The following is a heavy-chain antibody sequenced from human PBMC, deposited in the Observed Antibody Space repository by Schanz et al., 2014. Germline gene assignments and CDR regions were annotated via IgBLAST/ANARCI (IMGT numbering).Heavy chain of an antibody. Sequence: DVQLVESGGGLVQSGGSLRLSCAASGFTFSNTWMSWVRQAPGKGLEWVGRIENNANGATTDYAAPVKGRFTVSRDDSRNTLYLQMNTLRTDDTALYYCTTFNNRDALYIWGQGTMVSVSS. CDR3: TTFNNRDALYI. CDR2: IENNANGATT. D-gene: IGHD1-20*01. CDR1: GFTFSNTW. V-gene: IGHV3-15*04. J-gene: IGHJ3*02.